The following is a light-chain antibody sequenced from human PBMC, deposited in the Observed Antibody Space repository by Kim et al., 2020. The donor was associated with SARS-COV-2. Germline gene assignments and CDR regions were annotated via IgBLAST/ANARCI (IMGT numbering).Light chain of an antibody. Sequence: PGQTARITCSGDALPNQYAYWYPQMPGQAPVVVIYKVSERPSGIPERFSGYSAGTTVTLTISGVQAEDEADYYCQSADSSGTHWVFGGGTQLTVL. J-gene: IGLJ3*02. CDR1: ALPNQY. CDR2: KVS. V-gene: IGLV3-25*03. CDR3: QSADSSGTHWV.